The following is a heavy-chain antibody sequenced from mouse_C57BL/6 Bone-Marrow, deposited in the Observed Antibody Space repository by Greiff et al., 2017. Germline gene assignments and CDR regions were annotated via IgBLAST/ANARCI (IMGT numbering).Heavy chain of an antibody. CDR1: GFTFSSYA. J-gene: IGHJ4*01. V-gene: IGHV5-4*03. CDR3: AREIYYGNYVRAMDY. CDR2: ISDGGSYT. Sequence: EVKLVESGGGLVKPGGSLKLSCAASGFTFSSYAMSWVRQTPEKRLEWVATISDGGSYTYYPDNVKGRFTISRDNAKNNLYLQMSHLKSEDTAMYYCAREIYYGNYVRAMDYWGQGTSVTVSS. D-gene: IGHD2-1*01.